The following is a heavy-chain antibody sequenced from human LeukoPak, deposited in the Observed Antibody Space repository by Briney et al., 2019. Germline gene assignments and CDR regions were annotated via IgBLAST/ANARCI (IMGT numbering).Heavy chain of an antibody. V-gene: IGHV3-11*04. CDR3: ARDRNYDILTGYCSY. J-gene: IGHJ4*02. D-gene: IGHD3-9*01. CDR1: GFTFSDYY. Sequence: GGSLRLSCAASGFTFSDYYMSWIRQAPGKGLEWVSYISSSGSTIYYADSVKGRFTISRDNAKNSLYLQMNSLRAEDTAVYYCARDRNYDILTGYCSYWGQGTLVTVSS. CDR2: ISSSGSTI.